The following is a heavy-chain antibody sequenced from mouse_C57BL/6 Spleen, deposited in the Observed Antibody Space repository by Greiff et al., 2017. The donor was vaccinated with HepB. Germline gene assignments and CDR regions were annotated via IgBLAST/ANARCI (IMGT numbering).Heavy chain of an antibody. CDR2: IRNKANGYTT. CDR1: GFTFTDYY. CDR3: ARYTDSTGFAY. Sequence: EVQLVESGGGLVQPGGSLSLSCAASGFTFTDYYMSWVRQPPGKALEWLGFIRNKANGYTTEYSASVKGRFTISRDNSQSILYLQMNALRAEDSATYYCARYTDSTGFAYWGQGTLVTVSA. D-gene: IGHD3-3*01. V-gene: IGHV7-3*01. J-gene: IGHJ3*01.